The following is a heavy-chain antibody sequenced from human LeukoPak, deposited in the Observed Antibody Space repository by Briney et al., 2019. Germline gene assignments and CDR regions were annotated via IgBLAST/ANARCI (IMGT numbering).Heavy chain of an antibody. CDR2: INHSGST. D-gene: IGHD5-18*01. J-gene: IGHJ4*02. Sequence: AETLSLTCTVSGGSISRYYWSWIRQPPGKGLEWVGEINHSGSTNYNPSLKSRVTISGDTSKNQSSLELSPVTAANPAVYYCARGLYVKGGDSYALNYWGQGTLVTVSS. V-gene: IGHV4-34*01. CDR1: GGSISRYY. CDR3: ARGLYVKGGDSYALNY.